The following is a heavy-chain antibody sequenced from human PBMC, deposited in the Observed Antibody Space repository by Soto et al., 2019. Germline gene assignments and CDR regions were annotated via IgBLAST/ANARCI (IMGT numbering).Heavy chain of an antibody. J-gene: IGHJ4*02. CDR3: AREAINGTTYLDY. CDR2: LWYDGSNK. CDR1: GFTFSSYG. D-gene: IGHD1-7*01. V-gene: IGHV3-33*01. Sequence: GGSLRLSCAASGFTFSSYGMHWVRLAQGKGLEWVAVLWYDGSNKYYADSVKGRFTISRDNSKNTLYLQMNSLRAEDTVVFYCAREAINGTTYLDYWGQGTLVTVSS.